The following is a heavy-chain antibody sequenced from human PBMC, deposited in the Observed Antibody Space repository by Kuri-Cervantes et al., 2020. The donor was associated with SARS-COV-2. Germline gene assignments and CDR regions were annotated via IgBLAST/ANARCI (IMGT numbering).Heavy chain of an antibody. D-gene: IGHD3-16*01. Sequence: SETLSLICAVYGGSFSAYYWSWIRQPPGKGLEWIGEINHSGSTNYNPSLKSRVTISVDTSKHQLSLKLSSVTAADTAVHYCAGSPGGVFDCWGQGTLVTVSS. CDR1: GGSFSAYY. CDR2: INHSGST. J-gene: IGHJ4*02. CDR3: AGSPGGVFDC. V-gene: IGHV4-34*01.